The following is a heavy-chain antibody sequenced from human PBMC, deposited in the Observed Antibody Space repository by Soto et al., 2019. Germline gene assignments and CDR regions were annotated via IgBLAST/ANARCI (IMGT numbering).Heavy chain of an antibody. V-gene: IGHV1-18*01. CDR1: GYSITTYG. D-gene: IGHD2-15*01. CDR2: ISGYNGKT. Sequence: QVQLEQSGAEVKKPGASVRVSCEVSGYSITTYGTSWVRQAPGQGLEWMGWISGYNGKTRYAQKFQGRFTMTTDASTSTAYMELKSLLFDDTSIYFCARVRVGHATVVPDDAFDIWGQGTMVTVSS. CDR3: ARVRVGHATVVPDDAFDI. J-gene: IGHJ3*02.